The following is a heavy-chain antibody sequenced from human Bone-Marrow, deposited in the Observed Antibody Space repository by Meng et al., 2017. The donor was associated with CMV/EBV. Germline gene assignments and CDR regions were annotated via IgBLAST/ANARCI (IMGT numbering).Heavy chain of an antibody. CDR2: IYYSGST. CDR1: GGSISSSSYY. Sequence: ESLKISCTVSGGSISSSSYYWGWIRQPPGKGLEWIGSIYYSGSTYYNPSLMSRVTISVDTSKNQFSLKLSSVTAADTAVYYCARDYGMDVWGQGTTVTVSS. J-gene: IGHJ6*02. CDR3: ARDYGMDV. V-gene: IGHV4-39*02.